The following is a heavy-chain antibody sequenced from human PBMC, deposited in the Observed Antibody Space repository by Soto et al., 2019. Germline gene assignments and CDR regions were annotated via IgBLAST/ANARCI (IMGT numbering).Heavy chain of an antibody. CDR1: GFTFSSYA. V-gene: IGHV3-30-3*01. D-gene: IGHD2-15*01. J-gene: IGHJ5*02. Sequence: WGSLRLSCAASGFTFSSYAMHFFGHSPCKWREWVAVISYDGSNKYYADSVKGRFTISRDNSKNTLYLQMNSLRAEDTAVYYCARDVEVVVAAKPTRWFDPWGQGTLVTVSS. CDR2: ISYDGSNK. CDR3: ARDVEVVVAAKPTRWFDP.